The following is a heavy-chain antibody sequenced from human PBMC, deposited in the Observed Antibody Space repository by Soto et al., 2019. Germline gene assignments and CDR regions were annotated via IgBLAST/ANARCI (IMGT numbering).Heavy chain of an antibody. D-gene: IGHD3-3*01. J-gene: IGHJ4*02. CDR1: GFSLSSTRMA. Sequence: QITLKESGPTLVKPTQTLTLTCTFSGFSLSSTRMAVGWIRQPPGKALEWLALIYWDDDKRYSPFLKSRLTITQHTSKNHVVPTRSNTDAVDTARYECAPVVGAGLGYYGDYWCQGTLVTVSS. CDR2: IYWDDDK. CDR3: APVVGAGLGYYGDY. V-gene: IGHV2-5*02.